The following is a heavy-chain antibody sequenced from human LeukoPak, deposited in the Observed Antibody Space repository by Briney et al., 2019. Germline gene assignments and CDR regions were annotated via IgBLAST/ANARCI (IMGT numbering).Heavy chain of an antibody. Sequence: PGGSLRLSCAASGFTFSSYSMNWVRQPPGKGLEWIGEINHSGSTNYNPSLKSRVTISVDTSKNQFSLKLSSVTAADTAVYYCARGASPGWYYYYYYMDVWGKGTTVTVSS. CDR2: INHSGST. D-gene: IGHD2-15*01. CDR1: GFTFSSYS. J-gene: IGHJ6*03. V-gene: IGHV4-34*01. CDR3: ARGASPGWYYYYYYMDV.